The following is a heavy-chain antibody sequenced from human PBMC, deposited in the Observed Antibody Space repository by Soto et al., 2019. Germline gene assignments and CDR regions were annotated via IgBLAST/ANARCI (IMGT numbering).Heavy chain of an antibody. CDR3: AKVAQYYDFWSGYAFVGYMDV. J-gene: IGHJ6*03. Sequence: HPGGSLRLSCAASGFTFSSYAMSWVRQAPGKGLEWVSAISGSGGSTYYADSVKGRFTISRDNSKNTLYLQMNSLRAEDTAVYYCAKVAQYYDFWSGYAFVGYMDVWGKGTTVTVSS. CDR2: ISGSGGST. V-gene: IGHV3-23*01. D-gene: IGHD3-3*01. CDR1: GFTFSSYA.